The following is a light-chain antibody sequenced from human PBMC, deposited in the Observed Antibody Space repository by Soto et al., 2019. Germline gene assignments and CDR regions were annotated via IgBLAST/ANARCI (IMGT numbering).Light chain of an antibody. V-gene: IGLV2-11*01. Sequence: QSVLSQPRSVSGSPGQSVTISCTGTSSDVCGYNYVSWYQQHPGKAPKLMIYDVSKRPSGVPDRFSGSKSGNTASLTISGLQAEDEADYYCRSYAGSYTFGYVFGNGTKVTVL. CDR2: DVS. CDR1: SSDVCGYNY. J-gene: IGLJ1*01. CDR3: RSYAGSYTFGYV.